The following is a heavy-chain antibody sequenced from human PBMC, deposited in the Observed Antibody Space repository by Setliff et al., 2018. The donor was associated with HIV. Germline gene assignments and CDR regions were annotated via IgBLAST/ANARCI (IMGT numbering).Heavy chain of an antibody. CDR2: IDWDDDK. Sequence: SGPMLVNPTQTLTLTCTFSGFSLSTSGMCVSWIRQPPGKALEWLARIDWDDDKYYSTSLKTRLTISKDTSKSQVVLTLTNMGPVDTATYYCARASGAYSNSFYFDYWGQGALVTVSS. CDR1: GFSLSTSGMC. D-gene: IGHD6-6*01. CDR3: ARASGAYSNSFYFDY. V-gene: IGHV2-70*11. J-gene: IGHJ4*02.